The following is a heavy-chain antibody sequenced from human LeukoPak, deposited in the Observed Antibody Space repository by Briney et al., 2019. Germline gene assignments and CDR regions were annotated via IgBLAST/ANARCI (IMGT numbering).Heavy chain of an antibody. Sequence: SVKVSCKASGGTFSSYAISWVRQAPGQGLEWMGGIISIFGTANYAQKFQGRVTITTDESTSTAYMELRSLRSDDTAVYYCARDTWNGEVDYWGQGTLVTVSS. CDR2: IISIFGTA. CDR1: GGTFSSYA. V-gene: IGHV1-69*05. CDR3: ARDTWNGEVDY. D-gene: IGHD1-1*01. J-gene: IGHJ4*02.